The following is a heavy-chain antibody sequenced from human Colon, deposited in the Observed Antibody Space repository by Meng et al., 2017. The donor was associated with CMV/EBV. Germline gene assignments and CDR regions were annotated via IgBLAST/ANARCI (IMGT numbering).Heavy chain of an antibody. J-gene: IGHJ4*02. D-gene: IGHD3-3*01. CDR1: GFTFSSYS. CDR2: ISSSSSYI. CDR3: ARDLTHYDSFDY. V-gene: IGHV3-21*01. Sequence: GESLKISCAASGFTFSSYSMNWVRQAPGKGLEWVSSISSSSSYIHYADSVKGRFTISRDNAKNSLYLQMNSLRAEDTAVYYCARDLTHYDSFDYWGQGTLVTVSS.